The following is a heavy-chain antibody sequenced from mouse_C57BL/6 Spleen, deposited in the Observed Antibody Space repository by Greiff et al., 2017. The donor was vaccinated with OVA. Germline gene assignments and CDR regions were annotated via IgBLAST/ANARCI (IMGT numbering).Heavy chain of an antibody. CDR3: ARRDYGSSYPFAY. CDR1: GFTFSSYG. CDR2: ISSGGSYT. Sequence: EVMLVESGGDLVKPGGSLKLSCAASGFTFSSYGMSWVRQTPDKRLEWVATISSGGSYTYYPDSVKGRFTISRDNAKNTLYLQMSSLKSEDTARYYCARRDYGSSYPFAYWGQGTLVTVSA. J-gene: IGHJ3*01. D-gene: IGHD1-1*01. V-gene: IGHV5-6*02.